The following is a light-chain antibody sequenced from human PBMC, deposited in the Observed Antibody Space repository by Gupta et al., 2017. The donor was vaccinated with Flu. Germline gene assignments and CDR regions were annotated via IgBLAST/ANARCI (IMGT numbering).Light chain of an antibody. V-gene: IGLV2-14*03. Sequence: SALTQPASVSGSPGQSITISCTGTSSDIGSYNYVSWYQQHPGQAPKLLIYGVTNRPSGVSDRFSASKSGDTASLTISGRQAEDEADYYCRSGISSNTLVFGGGTKLTVL. CDR3: RSGISSNTLV. CDR2: GVT. J-gene: IGLJ2*01. CDR1: SSDIGSYNY.